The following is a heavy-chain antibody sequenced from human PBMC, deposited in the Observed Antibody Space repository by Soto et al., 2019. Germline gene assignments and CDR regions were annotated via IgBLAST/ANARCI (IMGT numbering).Heavy chain of an antibody. CDR2: ISGSGGST. D-gene: IGHD3-22*01. V-gene: IGHV3-23*01. CDR3: AKDLKRGIDYYDSSGYLPYYYYYGMDV. Sequence: GGSLRLSCAASGFTFSSYAMSWVRQAPGKGLEWVSAISGSGGSTYYADSVKGRFTISRDNSKNTLYLQMNSLRAEDTAVYYCAKDLKRGIDYYDSSGYLPYYYYYGMDVWGQGTTVTVSS. J-gene: IGHJ6*02. CDR1: GFTFSSYA.